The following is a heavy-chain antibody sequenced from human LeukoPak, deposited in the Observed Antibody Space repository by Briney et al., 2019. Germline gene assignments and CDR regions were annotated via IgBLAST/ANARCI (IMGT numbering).Heavy chain of an antibody. Sequence: ASVKVSCKASGYSFTSQYMHWVRQAPGQGLEWMGIINPSGGSTTYAQKFQGRVTMTRDTSTSTVYMELSSLRSEDTAAYYCARGGGTRLYYDISGYSHWGQGTLVTVSS. V-gene: IGHV1-46*01. D-gene: IGHD3-22*01. CDR2: INPSGGST. J-gene: IGHJ4*02. CDR3: ARGGGTRLYYDISGYSH. CDR1: GYSFTSQY.